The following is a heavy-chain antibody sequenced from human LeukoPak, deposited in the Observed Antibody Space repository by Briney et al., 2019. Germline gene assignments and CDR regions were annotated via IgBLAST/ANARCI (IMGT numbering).Heavy chain of an antibody. J-gene: IGHJ4*02. V-gene: IGHV3-23*01. D-gene: IGHD3-22*01. CDR3: ARDGTYYYDSSGYYADY. CDR2: ISGSGGST. CDR1: GFTFSSYA. Sequence: GGSLRLSCAASGFTFSSYAMSWVRQAPGKGLEWVSAISGSGGSTYYADPVKGRFTISRDNAKNSLYLQMNSLRAEDTAVYYCARDGTYYYDSSGYYADYWGQGTLVTVSS.